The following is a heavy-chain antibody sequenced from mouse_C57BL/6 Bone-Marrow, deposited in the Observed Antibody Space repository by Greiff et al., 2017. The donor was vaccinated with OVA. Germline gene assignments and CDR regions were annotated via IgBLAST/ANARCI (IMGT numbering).Heavy chain of an antibody. CDR2: ISDGGSYT. D-gene: IGHD1-1*01. CDR1: GFTFSSYA. CDR3: AREAPGSSYWYFDV. V-gene: IGHV5-4*01. Sequence: DVKLVESGGGLVKPGGSLKLSCAASGFTFSSYAMSWVRQTPEKRLEWVATISDGGSYTYYPDNVKGRFTISRDNAKNNLYLQMSHLKSEDTAMYYCAREAPGSSYWYFDVWGTGTTVTVSS. J-gene: IGHJ1*03.